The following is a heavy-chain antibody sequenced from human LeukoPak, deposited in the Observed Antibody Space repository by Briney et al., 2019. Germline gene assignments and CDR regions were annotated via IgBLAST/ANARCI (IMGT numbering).Heavy chain of an antibody. Sequence: GGSLRLSCVASGFTFSSYWMHWVRQDPRKGLVWVSQINGDGRNINYADSVRGRFTISRDNAKNTLYLQMNTLRVEDTAVYYCTRDLMDYDVSTGLHHYYMDVWGQGTTVTVSS. CDR1: GFTFSSYW. CDR3: TRDLMDYDVSTGLHHYYMDV. V-gene: IGHV3-74*01. CDR2: INGDGRNI. J-gene: IGHJ6*02. D-gene: IGHD3-9*01.